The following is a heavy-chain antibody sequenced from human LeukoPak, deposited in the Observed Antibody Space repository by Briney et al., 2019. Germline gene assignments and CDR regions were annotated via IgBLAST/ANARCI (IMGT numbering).Heavy chain of an antibody. J-gene: IGHJ4*02. D-gene: IGHD3-3*01. CDR3: ARDDATIFGVINYYFDY. CDR2: INPNSGGT. CDR1: GYTFTGYY. V-gene: IGHV1-2*02. Sequence: WASVKVSCKASGYTFTGYYMHWVRQAPGQGLEWMGWINPNSGGTNYAQKFQGGVTMTRDTSISTAYMELSRLRSDDTAVYYCARDDATIFGVINYYFDYWGQGTLVTVSS.